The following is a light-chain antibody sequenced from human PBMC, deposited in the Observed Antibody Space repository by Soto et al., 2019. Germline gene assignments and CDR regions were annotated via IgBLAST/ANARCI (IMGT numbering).Light chain of an antibody. CDR2: GAS. CDR1: QSVSRY. Sequence: EIVLTQSPGTLSLSPGERATLSCRASQSVSRYLAWYQQKPGQAPRLLIYGASSRATGIPDRFSGSGSGTDFILTINRLESEDFAVYYCQQYGSSPYTFGQGTKVDIK. V-gene: IGKV3-20*01. CDR3: QQYGSSPYT. J-gene: IGKJ2*01.